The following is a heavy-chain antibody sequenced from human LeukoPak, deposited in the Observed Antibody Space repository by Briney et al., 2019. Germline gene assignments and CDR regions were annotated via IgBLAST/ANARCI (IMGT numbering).Heavy chain of an antibody. CDR3: ARLALRGGYFDY. V-gene: IGHV4-59*08. J-gene: IGHJ4*02. D-gene: IGHD3-3*02. CDR1: GGSISSYY. CDR2: IYYSGST. Sequence: PSETLSLTCTVSGGSISSYYWSWIRQPPGKGLEWIGYIYYSGSTNYNPSLKSRVTISVDTSKNQFSLKLSSVTAADTAVYYCARLALRGGYFDYWGQGTLVTVSS.